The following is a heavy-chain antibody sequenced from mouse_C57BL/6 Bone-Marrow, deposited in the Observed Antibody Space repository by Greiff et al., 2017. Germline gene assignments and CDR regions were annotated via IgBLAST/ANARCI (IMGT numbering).Heavy chain of an antibody. Sequence: VKLQQSGAELVRPGASVTLSCKASGYTFTDYEMHWVKQTPVHGLEWIGAIDPETGGTAYNQKFKGKAILTADKSSSTAYMELRSLTSEDSAVYYCTRGGAMVTTNYWGQGTTLTVSS. J-gene: IGHJ2*01. CDR3: TRGGAMVTTNY. CDR2: IDPETGGT. CDR1: GYTFTDYE. D-gene: IGHD2-2*01. V-gene: IGHV1-15*01.